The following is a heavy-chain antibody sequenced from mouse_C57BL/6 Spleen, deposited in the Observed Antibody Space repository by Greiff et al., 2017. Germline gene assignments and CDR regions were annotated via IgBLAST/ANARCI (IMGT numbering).Heavy chain of an antibody. CDR2: IDPSDSYT. D-gene: IGHD4-1*01. V-gene: IGHV1-69*01. J-gene: IGHJ1*03. CDR1: GYTFTSYW. Sequence: QVQLQQPGAELVMPGASVKLSCKASGYTFTSYWMHWVKQRPGQGLEWIGEIDPSDSYTNYNQKFKGKSTLTVDKSSSTAYMQLSRLTSEDSAVYDCARSRTGYWYFDVWGTGTTVTVSS. CDR3: ARSRTGYWYFDV.